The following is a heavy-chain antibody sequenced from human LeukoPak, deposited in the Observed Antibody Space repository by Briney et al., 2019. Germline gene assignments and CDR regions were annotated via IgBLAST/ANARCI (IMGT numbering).Heavy chain of an antibody. CDR3: TRAHYDSSGYYLN. J-gene: IGHJ4*02. V-gene: IGHV3-73*01. D-gene: IGHD3-22*01. Sequence: GGSLRLSCAASGFTFSGSAMHWVRQASGKGLEWVCRIRSKANSYATAYAASVKGRFTISRDDSMNTAYLQMNSLKTEDTAVYYCTRAHYDSSGYYLNWGQGTLVTVSS. CDR2: IRSKANSYAT. CDR1: GFTFSGSA.